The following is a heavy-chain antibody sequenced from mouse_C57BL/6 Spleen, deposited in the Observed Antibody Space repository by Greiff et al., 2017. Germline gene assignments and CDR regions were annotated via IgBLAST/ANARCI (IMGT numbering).Heavy chain of an antibody. CDR3: ARGDGYYGY. CDR1: GYTFTSYW. J-gene: IGHJ2*01. Sequence: QESGAELVMPGASVKLSCKASGYTFTSYWMHWVKQRPGQGLEWIGEIDPSDSYTNYNQKFKGKSTLTVDKSSSTAYMQLSSLTSEDSAVYYCARGDGYYGYWGQGTTLTVSS. CDR2: IDPSDSYT. D-gene: IGHD2-3*01. V-gene: IGHV1-69*01.